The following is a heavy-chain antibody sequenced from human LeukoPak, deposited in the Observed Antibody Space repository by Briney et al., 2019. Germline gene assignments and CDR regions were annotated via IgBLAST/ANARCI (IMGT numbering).Heavy chain of an antibody. V-gene: IGHV5-51*01. Sequence: GGSLKISCKGSGYTFSNYWIAWVRQMPGKGLGWVGIVFPGDSDTRYSPSFQGQVTMSADKSISTAYLQWSSLRASDTAIYYCARRARDGYFDYWGQGTLVTVSS. CDR3: ARRARDGYFDY. D-gene: IGHD5-24*01. J-gene: IGHJ4*02. CDR1: GYTFSNYW. CDR2: VFPGDSDT.